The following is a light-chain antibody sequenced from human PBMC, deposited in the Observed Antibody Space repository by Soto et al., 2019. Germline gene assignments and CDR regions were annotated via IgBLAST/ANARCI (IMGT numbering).Light chain of an antibody. CDR1: ISDVGSYDL. V-gene: IGLV2-23*01. CDR3: CSYAGSSTSWV. J-gene: IGLJ3*02. CDR2: EGS. Sequence: QSVLTQPASVSGSPGQSITLSCTGTISDVGSYDLVSWYQQHPGKAPKLMIYEGSKRPSGVSSRFSGSKSGNTASLTISGLQAEDEADYYCCSYAGSSTSWVFGGGTKVTVL.